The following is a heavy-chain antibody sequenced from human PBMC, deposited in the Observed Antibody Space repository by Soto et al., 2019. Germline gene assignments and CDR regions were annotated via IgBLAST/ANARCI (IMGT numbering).Heavy chain of an antibody. D-gene: IGHD6-13*01. J-gene: IGHJ6*02. Sequence: GESLKSSCKGSGYSFTSYWISWVRQMPGKGLEWMGRIDPSDSYTNYSPSFQGHVTISADKSISTAYLQWSSLKASDTAMYYCARMKLNSSTYYYHGMDVWRQGTTVTVSS. CDR3: ARMKLNSSTYYYHGMDV. CDR2: IDPSDSYT. V-gene: IGHV5-10-1*01. CDR1: GYSFTSYW.